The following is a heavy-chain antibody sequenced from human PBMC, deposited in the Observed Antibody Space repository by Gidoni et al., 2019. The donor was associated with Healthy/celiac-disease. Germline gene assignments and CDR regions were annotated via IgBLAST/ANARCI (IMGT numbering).Heavy chain of an antibody. CDR1: AVTFTSYA. V-gene: IGHV3-23*04. Sequence: EVQLVESGGGLVQPGGSLRLSCAASAVTFTSYAMSWVRQASGRGREGVSAISGSGGSTYHADSVKGRFTISRDNSKNTLYLQMNSLRAEDTAVYYCAKGAWFRLWFGELPPNYMDVWGKGTTVTVSS. D-gene: IGHD3-10*01. CDR2: ISGSGGST. J-gene: IGHJ6*03. CDR3: AKGAWFRLWFGELPPNYMDV.